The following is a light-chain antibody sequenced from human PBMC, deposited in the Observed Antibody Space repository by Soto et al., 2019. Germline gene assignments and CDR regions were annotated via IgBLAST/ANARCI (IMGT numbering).Light chain of an antibody. CDR2: DAS. J-gene: IGKJ5*01. CDR3: QQRSNWHPIT. CDR1: QSVSSY. V-gene: IGKV3-11*01. Sequence: EIVLTQSPGTLSLSPVERATLSCRASQSVSSYLAWYQQKPGQAPRLLIYDASSRATGIPARFSGSGSGTDFTLPISSLETEDFAVYYCQQRSNWHPITFGHGTRLEIK.